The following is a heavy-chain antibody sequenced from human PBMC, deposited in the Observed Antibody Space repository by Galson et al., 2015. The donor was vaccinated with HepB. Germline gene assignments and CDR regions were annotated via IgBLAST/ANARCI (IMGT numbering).Heavy chain of an antibody. V-gene: IGHV1-69*02. J-gene: IGHJ6*02. Sequence: SVKVSCKASGGTFSSYTISWVRQAPGQGLEWMGRIIPILGIANYAQKFQGRVTITADKSTSTAYMELSSLRSEDTAVYYCASQGGNPAFPDYYYGMDVWGQGTTVTVSS. CDR2: IIPILGIA. D-gene: IGHD4-23*01. CDR1: GGTFSSYT. CDR3: ASQGGNPAFPDYYYGMDV.